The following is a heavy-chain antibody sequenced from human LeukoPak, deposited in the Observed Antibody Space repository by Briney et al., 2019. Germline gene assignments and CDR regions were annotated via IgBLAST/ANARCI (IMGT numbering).Heavy chain of an antibody. CDR2: IKSDGSGA. V-gene: IGHV3-74*03. CDR3: ARDRYYVVDY. J-gene: IGHJ4*02. Sequence: GGSLRLSCAASGFSFSSSWMHWVRQVAGKGLVWVSRIKSDGSGATYADSVKGRFTISRDNTKNTLYLQMNSLRAEDTAVYYCARDRYYVVDYWGQGTLVTVSS. CDR1: GFSFSSSW. D-gene: IGHD3-10*01.